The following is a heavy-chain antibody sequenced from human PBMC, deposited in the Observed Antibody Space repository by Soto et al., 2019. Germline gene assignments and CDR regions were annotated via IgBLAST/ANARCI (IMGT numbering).Heavy chain of an antibody. J-gene: IGHJ4*02. CDR2: IYYSGST. Sequence: SGTLYLTCAAYGGSFSSYYWGWIRKPPGKGLEWIGSIYYSGSTYYSPSLKSRVTISVDTSKNQFSLKLSSVTAADTAVYYCATLPLNQPILTHYYLANYWGQGTLVTVSS. V-gene: IGHV4-39*01. CDR3: ATLPLNQPILTHYYLANY. D-gene: IGHD3-9*01. CDR1: GGSFSSYY.